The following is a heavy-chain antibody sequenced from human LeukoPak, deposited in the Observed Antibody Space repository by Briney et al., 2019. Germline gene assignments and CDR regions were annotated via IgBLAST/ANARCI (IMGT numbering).Heavy chain of an antibody. CDR2: ISAYNGNT. J-gene: IGHJ3*02. V-gene: IGHV1-18*01. CDR3: ARDESSSFDSSGEHAFDI. D-gene: IGHD3-22*01. CDR1: GGSFRTYP. Sequence: ATVKVSCKASGGSFRTYPISWVRQAPGQGLEWMGWISAYNGNTNYAQKLQGRVTMTTDTSTSTAYMELRSLRSEDTAVYYCARDESSSFDSSGEHAFDIWGQGTMVTVSS.